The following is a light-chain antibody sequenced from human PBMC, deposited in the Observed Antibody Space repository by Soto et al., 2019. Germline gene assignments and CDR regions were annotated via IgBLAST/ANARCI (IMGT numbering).Light chain of an antibody. CDR3: QQYNSFPWT. CDR2: DAS. J-gene: IGKJ1*01. V-gene: IGKV1-5*01. CDR1: QSISSW. Sequence: DIQMTQSPSTLSASVGDRVTIPCRASQSISSWLAWYQQKPGKAPKLLIYDASSLESGVPSRFSGSGSGTEFTLTISSLQPDDFATYYCQQYNSFPWTFGLGTKVDIK.